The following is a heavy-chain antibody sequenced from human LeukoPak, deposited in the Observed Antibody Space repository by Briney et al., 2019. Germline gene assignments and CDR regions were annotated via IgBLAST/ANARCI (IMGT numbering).Heavy chain of an antibody. J-gene: IGHJ4*02. CDR3: ARNRDGYNSFDY. Sequence: PSETLSLTCTVSGGSISSYYWSWIRQPPGKGLEWIGYIYYTGSTNYNPSLKSRVTISVDTSKNQFSLKLSSVTAADTAVYYCARNRDGYNSFDYWGQGTLVTVSS. V-gene: IGHV4-59*12. CDR1: GGSISSYY. D-gene: IGHD5-24*01. CDR2: IYYTGST.